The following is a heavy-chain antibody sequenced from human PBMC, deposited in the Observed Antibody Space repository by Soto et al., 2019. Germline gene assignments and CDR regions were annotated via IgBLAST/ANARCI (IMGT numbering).Heavy chain of an antibody. D-gene: IGHD1-1*01. CDR1: GFRFSIYS. Sequence: EVLLVESGGGLVQPGGSLRLSCAASGFRFSIYSMNWVRQAPGKGLEWSAYSTRDTKTIKYADSVKGRFTIPRDNDKNSVHLKLHSLRDEDTAEHYGASSVEGHFDYWGQGTVVTVSA. J-gene: IGHJ4*02. V-gene: IGHV3-48*02. CDR3: ASSVEGHFDY. CDR2: STRDTKTI.